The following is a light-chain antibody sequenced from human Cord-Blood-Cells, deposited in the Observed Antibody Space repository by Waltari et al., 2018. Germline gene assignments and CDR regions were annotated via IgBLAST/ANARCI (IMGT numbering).Light chain of an antibody. CDR1: QSVLYSSNNKNY. V-gene: IGKV4-1*01. J-gene: IGKJ1*01. Sequence: DIVMTQSPDSLAVSLGERATINCKSSQSVLYSSNNKNYLAWYQQKPGQPPKLLIYWAFTRESGGPYRFSGSGSGTDVTLTISSLQAEDVAVYYCQQYYSTPWTFGQGTKVEIK. CDR3: QQYYSTPWT. CDR2: WAF.